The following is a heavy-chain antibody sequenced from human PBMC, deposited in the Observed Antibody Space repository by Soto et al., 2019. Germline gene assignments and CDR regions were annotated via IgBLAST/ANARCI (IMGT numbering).Heavy chain of an antibody. V-gene: IGHV4-4*07. Sequence: PSETLSLTWTVSGGSISSYYGSWIRQPAGKGLEWIGRIYTSGSTNYNPSLKSRVTMSVDTSKNQFSLKLSSVTAADTAVYYCARGPSAASGHWFDPWGQGTLVTVSS. CDR3: ARGPSAASGHWFDP. CDR2: IYTSGST. D-gene: IGHD2-2*01. CDR1: GGSISSYY. J-gene: IGHJ5*02.